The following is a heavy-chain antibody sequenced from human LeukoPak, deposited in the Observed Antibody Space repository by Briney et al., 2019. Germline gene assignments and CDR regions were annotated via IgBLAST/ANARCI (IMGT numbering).Heavy chain of an antibody. Sequence: SQTLSLSCAISGDSVSSYSAIWNWIRQSPPRGLEWLGRAYYRSKWYIEYAASVKGRITINPDTSNNQFSLQLNSVTPEDTAVYYCARGAFGGIRDGMDVWGQGTTVTVSS. V-gene: IGHV6-1*01. J-gene: IGHJ6*02. CDR2: AYYRSKWYI. CDR1: GDSVSSYSAI. CDR3: ARGAFGGIRDGMDV. D-gene: IGHD3-16*01.